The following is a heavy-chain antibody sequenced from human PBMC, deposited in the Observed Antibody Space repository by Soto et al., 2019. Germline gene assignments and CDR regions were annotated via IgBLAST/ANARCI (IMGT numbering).Heavy chain of an antibody. Sequence: PGGPLRFSCAASVFTFSNYGMHWVRQAPGKGLEWVALISYHGSNEYYADSVKGRFTISRDNSKNTLYLHMNSLRPEDTAVYYCAKGAPTAVAGTAFWGQGTMVAVSS. V-gene: IGHV3-30*18. D-gene: IGHD6-19*01. CDR1: VFTFSNYG. J-gene: IGHJ4*02. CDR2: ISYHGSNE. CDR3: AKGAPTAVAGTAF.